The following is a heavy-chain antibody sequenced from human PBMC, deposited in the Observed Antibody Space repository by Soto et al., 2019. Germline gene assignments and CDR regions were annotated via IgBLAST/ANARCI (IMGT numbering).Heavy chain of an antibody. J-gene: IGHJ6*02. Sequence: QVQLVQSGAEVKKPGSSVKVSCKASGGTFGSYAISWVRQAPGQGLEWMGGIIPIFGTANYAQKFQGRVTITADKSTSTAYMELSSLRSEDTAVYYCARTEVVTAIQAYYGMDVWGQGTTVTVSS. CDR1: GGTFGSYA. CDR3: ARTEVVTAIQAYYGMDV. CDR2: IIPIFGTA. D-gene: IGHD2-21*02. V-gene: IGHV1-69*06.